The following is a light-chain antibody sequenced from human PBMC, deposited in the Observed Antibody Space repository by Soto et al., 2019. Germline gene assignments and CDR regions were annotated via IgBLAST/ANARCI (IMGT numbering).Light chain of an antibody. V-gene: IGKV1-33*01. CDR2: DTS. Sequence: DIQMTQSPSSLSASVGDRVTITCQASEDLKNYLNWYQQKPGQAPKLLIYDTSTLATEVPSKFSGSESSPYSTLTISALQPEDVSTYYCLQYDDLPRTFGVGTKVEIK. CDR3: LQYDDLPRT. CDR1: EDLKNY. J-gene: IGKJ4*01.